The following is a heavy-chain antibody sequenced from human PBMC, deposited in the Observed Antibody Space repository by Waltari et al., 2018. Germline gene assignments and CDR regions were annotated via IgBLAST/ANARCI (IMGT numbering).Heavy chain of an antibody. CDR1: GFTFSSYS. CDR2: ISSSSSYI. V-gene: IGHV3-21*01. CDR3: ARVLSGRGYYFDY. J-gene: IGHJ4*02. D-gene: IGHD2-15*01. Sequence: EVQLVESGGGLVKPGGSLRLSCAASGFTFSSYSMNWVRQAPGKGLGWVSSISSSSSYIYYADSVKGRFTISRDNAKNSLYLQMNSLRAEDTAVYYCARVLSGRGYYFDYWGQGTLVTVSS.